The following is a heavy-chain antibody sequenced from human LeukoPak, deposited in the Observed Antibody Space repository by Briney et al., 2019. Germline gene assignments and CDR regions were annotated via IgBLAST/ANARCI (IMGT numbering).Heavy chain of an antibody. CDR2: IWYDGSNK. D-gene: IGHD6-19*01. CDR3: ARGDSSGWYDWFDP. Sequence: GRSLRPSCAASGFTFSSYGMHWVRQAPGKGLEWVAVIWYDGSNKYYADSVKGRFTISRDNTKNTLYLQMNSLRAEDTAVYYCARGDSSGWYDWFDPWGQGTLVTVSS. CDR1: GFTFSSYG. V-gene: IGHV3-33*01. J-gene: IGHJ5*02.